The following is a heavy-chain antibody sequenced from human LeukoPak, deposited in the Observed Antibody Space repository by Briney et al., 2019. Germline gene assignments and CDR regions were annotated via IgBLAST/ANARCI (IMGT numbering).Heavy chain of an antibody. J-gene: IGHJ4*02. CDR3: ARGRPPLYYYDSSGYYSDY. D-gene: IGHD3-22*01. CDR1: GYTFTGYD. CDR2: MNPNSGNT. V-gene: IGHV1-8*01. Sequence: ASVKVSCKASGYTFTGYDINWVRQATGQGLEWMGWMNPNSGNTGYAQKFQGRVTMTRNTSISTAYMELSSLRSEDTAVYYCARGRPPLYYYDSSGYYSDYWGQGTLVTVSS.